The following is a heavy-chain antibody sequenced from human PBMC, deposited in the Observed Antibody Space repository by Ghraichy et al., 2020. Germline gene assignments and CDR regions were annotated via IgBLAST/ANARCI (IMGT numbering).Heavy chain of an antibody. J-gene: IGHJ5*02. CDR1: GGSISSSSSY. CDR3: ARRHTGFGSGSRFDP. CDR2: IYYDSDT. V-gene: IGHV4-39*02. Sequence: SETLSLTCTVSGGSISSSSSYWSWLRQPPGQELEWITCIYYDSDTYYNPSLRSRITISISTSKTPFFLHLVSVAATATAVYSCARRHTGFGSGSRFDPWGQGTMVTVSS. D-gene: IGHD6-19*01.